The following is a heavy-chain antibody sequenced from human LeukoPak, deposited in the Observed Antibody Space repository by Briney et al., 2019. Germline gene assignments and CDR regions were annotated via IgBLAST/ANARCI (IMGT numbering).Heavy chain of an antibody. CDR2: IIPSGHTT. V-gene: IGHV3-23*01. Sequence: GGSLRLSCAASGFTFSSHGMNWVRQAPGKGLEWVSGIIPSGHTTNYADSVRGRFTISRDNSRNTLYLQMNSLRAEDTAVYYCAKDDRWLQFCCWGQGTLVTVSS. D-gene: IGHD5-24*01. CDR3: AKDDRWLQFCC. J-gene: IGHJ4*02. CDR1: GFTFSSHG.